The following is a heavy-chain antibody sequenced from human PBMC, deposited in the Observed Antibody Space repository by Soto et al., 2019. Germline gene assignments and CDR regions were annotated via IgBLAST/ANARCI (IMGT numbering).Heavy chain of an antibody. CDR1: GFTFRSYN. V-gene: IGHV3-21*02. J-gene: IGHJ6*02. Sequence: EVQLVESGGGLVKPGGSLRLSCAGSGFTFRSYNMNWVRQAPGKGLEWVATISGRSDYIFYAASVQGRFTISRDNAKNSLYLQLNSLRAEDTAVFYCARGITRNNVVGGHYYYYGMDVWGQGTTVTVSS. CDR3: ARGITRNNVVGGHYYYYGMDV. CDR2: ISGRSDYI. D-gene: IGHD3-16*01.